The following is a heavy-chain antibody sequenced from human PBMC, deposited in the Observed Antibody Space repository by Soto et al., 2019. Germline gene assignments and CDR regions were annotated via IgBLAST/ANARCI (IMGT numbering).Heavy chain of an antibody. D-gene: IGHD4-17*01. CDR2: IYPGDSDT. CDR3: ARHGSTAYYYYGMDV. CDR1: GYSFTSYW. J-gene: IGHJ6*02. Sequence: PGESLKISCKGSGYSFTSYWIGWVRQMPGKGLEWMGIIYPGDSDTRYSPSFQGQVTISADKSISTAYLQWSSLKASDTAMYYCARHGSTAYYYYGMDVWGQGTTVSVSS. V-gene: IGHV5-51*01.